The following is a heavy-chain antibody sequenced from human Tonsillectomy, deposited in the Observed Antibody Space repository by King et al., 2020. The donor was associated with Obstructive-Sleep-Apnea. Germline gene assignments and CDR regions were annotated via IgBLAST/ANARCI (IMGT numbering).Heavy chain of an antibody. Sequence: QLVQSGGGLVQPGRSLRLSCAASGFTFDDYAMHWVRQAPGKGLEWVSGISWNSGSIGYSDSVKGRFTISRDNAKNSLYLQMNSLRAEDTALYYCAKDIRIAATYGMDVWGQGTTVTVSS. CDR2: ISWNSGSI. V-gene: IGHV3-9*01. CDR3: AKDIRIAATYGMDV. CDR1: GFTFDDYA. D-gene: IGHD6-6*01. J-gene: IGHJ6*02.